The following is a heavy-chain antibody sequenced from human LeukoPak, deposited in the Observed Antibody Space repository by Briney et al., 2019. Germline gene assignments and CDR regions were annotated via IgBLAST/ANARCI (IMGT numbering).Heavy chain of an antibody. Sequence: GGSLRLSCAVSGFTVSGNYMSWVRQGPGKGLEWVSVMYSTGSTDYADSVKGRFTIFRDNSKNTLYLQMNNLRAEDTAVYYSAREGGPYTSTLSGQWAQGTLVTVSS. CDR3: AREGGPYTSTLSGQ. J-gene: IGHJ4*02. V-gene: IGHV3-53*01. D-gene: IGHD2-2*01. CDR2: MYSTGST. CDR1: GFTVSGNY.